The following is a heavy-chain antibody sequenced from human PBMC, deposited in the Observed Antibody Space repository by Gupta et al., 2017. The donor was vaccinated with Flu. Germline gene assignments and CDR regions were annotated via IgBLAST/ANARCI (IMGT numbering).Heavy chain of an antibody. D-gene: IGHD3-3*01. CDR1: GDSISRYY. Sequence: GDSISRYYWSWIRQSPGKGLEWIGSVYYSGSPNDNPSLSGRVTISIATSKTQFSLKLKYVTAADTAIYYWARVGHLYGEDPWGQFALVQVSS. CDR3: ARVGHLYGEDP. J-gene: IGHJ1*01. V-gene: IGHV4-59*01. CDR2: VYYSGSP.